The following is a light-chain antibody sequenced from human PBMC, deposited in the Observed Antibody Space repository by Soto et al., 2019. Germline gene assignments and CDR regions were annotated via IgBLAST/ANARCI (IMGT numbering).Light chain of an antibody. CDR2: WSS. J-gene: IGKJ2*01. V-gene: IGKV4-1*01. Sequence: IVMTQSPDSLAVSLGERATINCKSSQSVLKSSSNKNYLAWYQQKPGQPPKLLISWSSTRESGVPDRFSGSWSETDFTLTISSLQAEDVAVYYCQQYYNTPTFGQGTKLEI. CDR3: QQYYNTPT. CDR1: QSVLKSSSNKNY.